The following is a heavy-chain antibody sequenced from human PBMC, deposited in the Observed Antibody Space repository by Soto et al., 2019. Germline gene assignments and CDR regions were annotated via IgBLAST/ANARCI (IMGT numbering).Heavy chain of an antibody. D-gene: IGHD1-26*01. CDR3: SGGVGDAF. V-gene: IGHV3-7*04. CDR1: ESTVSRDW. Sequence: EVHLVESGGGLVQTGGSLRLSCAIFESTVSRDWMNWVRQAPGKGLEWVAHINQDGSEKYYVDSVKGRFTISRDNAKKSTFLQMNRLRPADTAFDYCSGGVGDAFWGQGTLVTVSS. CDR2: INQDGSEK. J-gene: IGHJ4*02.